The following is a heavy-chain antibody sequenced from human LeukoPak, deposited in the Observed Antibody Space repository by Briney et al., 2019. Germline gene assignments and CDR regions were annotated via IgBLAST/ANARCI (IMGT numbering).Heavy chain of an antibody. J-gene: IGHJ6*03. CDR1: GDSISSYY. CDR2: IYHSGST. CDR3: ARAGGSGSYYSLYYYYYYMDV. Sequence: SETLSLTCTVSGDSISSYYWSWIRQPPARGLEWIGSIYHSGSTYYNPSLKSRVTISVDTSKNQFSLKLSSVTAADTAVYYCARAGGSGSYYSLYYYYYYMDVWGKGTTVTVSS. V-gene: IGHV4-38-2*02. D-gene: IGHD3-10*01.